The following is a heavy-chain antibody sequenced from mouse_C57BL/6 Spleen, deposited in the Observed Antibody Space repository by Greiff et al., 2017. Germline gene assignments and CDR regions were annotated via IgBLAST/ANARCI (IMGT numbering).Heavy chain of an antibody. CDR1: GFSLTSYG. J-gene: IGHJ3*01. CDR3: ASYYKGIAY. CDR2: IWGVGST. Sequence: VQGVESGPGLVAPSQSLSITCTVSGFSLTSYGVDWVRQSPGKGLEWLGVIWGVGSTNYNSALKSRLSISKDNSKSQVFLKMNSLQTDDTAMYYCASYYKGIAYWGQGTLVTVSA. V-gene: IGHV2-6*01. D-gene: IGHD2-12*01.